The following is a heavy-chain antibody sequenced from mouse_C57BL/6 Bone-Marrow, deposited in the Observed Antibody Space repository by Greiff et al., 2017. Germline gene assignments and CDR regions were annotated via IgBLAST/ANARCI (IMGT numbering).Heavy chain of an antibody. J-gene: IGHJ3*01. CDR2: IDPSDSST. D-gene: IGHD3-2*02. Sequence: QVQLQQPGAELVMPGASVKLSCKASGYTFTSYWMHWVKQRPGQGLEWIGEIDPSDSSTNYNQKFKCKSTLTVDKSSSTAYMQLSSLTSEDSAVYYCARGSGLPWFAYWGQGTLVTVSA. V-gene: IGHV1-69*01. CDR1: GYTFTSYW. CDR3: ARGSGLPWFAY.